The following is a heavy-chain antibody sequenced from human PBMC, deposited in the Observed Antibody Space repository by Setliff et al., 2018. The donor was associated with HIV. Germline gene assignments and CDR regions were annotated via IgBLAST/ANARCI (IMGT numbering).Heavy chain of an antibody. CDR1: GFFFSTYW. Sequence: PGGSLRLSCAASGFFFSTYWMNWVRQAPGKGPQWVARIVSDGSGTSNADAVKGRFTISRDNAKNTLFLQMNSLRAEDSAMYYCATNRRDCYSASCPLTSWGQGTLGTVSS. CDR2: IVSDGSGT. D-gene: IGHD2-2*01. V-gene: IGHV3-74*01. CDR3: ATNRRDCYSASCPLTS. J-gene: IGHJ4*02.